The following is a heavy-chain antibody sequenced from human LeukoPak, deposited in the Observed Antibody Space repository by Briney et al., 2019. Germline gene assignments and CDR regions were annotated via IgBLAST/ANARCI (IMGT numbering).Heavy chain of an antibody. CDR3: ARDRGGSYSAIDY. D-gene: IGHD1-26*01. CDR1: GFTLSSYS. Sequence: GGSLRLSCAASGFTLSSYSMNWVRQAPGKGLEWVSFISSSSSTIYYADSVKGRFTISRDNAKNSLYLQMNSLRAEDTAVYYCARDRGGSYSAIDYWGQGTLVTVSS. CDR2: ISSSSSTI. J-gene: IGHJ4*02. V-gene: IGHV3-48*04.